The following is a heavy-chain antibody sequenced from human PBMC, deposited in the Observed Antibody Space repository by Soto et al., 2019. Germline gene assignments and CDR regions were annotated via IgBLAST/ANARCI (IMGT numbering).Heavy chain of an antibody. CDR2: INPSGGST. D-gene: IGHD3-3*01. V-gene: IGHV1-46*03. Sequence: ASVKVSCKASGYTFTSYYMHCVRQAPGQGLEWMGIINPSGGSTSYAQKFQGRVTMTRDTSTSTVYMELSSLRSEDTAVYYCARNDFWSGYYVYNWFDPWGQGTLVTVSS. CDR3: ARNDFWSGYYVYNWFDP. CDR1: GYTFTSYY. J-gene: IGHJ5*02.